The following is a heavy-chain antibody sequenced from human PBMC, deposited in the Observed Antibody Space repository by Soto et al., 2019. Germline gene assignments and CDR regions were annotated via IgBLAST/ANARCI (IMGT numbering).Heavy chain of an antibody. CDR3: ASEVRATFHP. CDR1: GFTFSTYW. Sequence: EVQLVESGGGLVQPGGSLRLSCAASGFTFSTYWMSWVRQAPGKGPEWVASIKQDGSEKYYMDSVKGRFTISKDNAKKSLDLQMNSLRLHDTAFYYCASEVRATFHPRGQGTLVTVSS. J-gene: IGHJ5*02. D-gene: IGHD1-26*01. CDR2: IKQDGSEK. V-gene: IGHV3-7*01.